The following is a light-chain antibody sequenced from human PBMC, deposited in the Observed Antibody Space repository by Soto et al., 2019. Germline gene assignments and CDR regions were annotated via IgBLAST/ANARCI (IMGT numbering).Light chain of an antibody. Sequence: ESVLTQSPGTLSLSPGERATLSCRASQRVGSNYLAWYQQKPGQAPRLLIYGASSRATRIPDRFSGSGSGTDFTLTISRLEPEDFAVNYCQQYGSTPPFTFGPGTKVDI. CDR1: QRVGSNY. CDR3: QQYGSTPPFT. CDR2: GAS. V-gene: IGKV3-20*01. J-gene: IGKJ3*01.